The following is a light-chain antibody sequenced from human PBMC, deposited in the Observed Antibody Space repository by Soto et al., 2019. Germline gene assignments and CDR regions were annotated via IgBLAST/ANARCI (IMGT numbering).Light chain of an antibody. CDR1: QSIGNW. CDR3: QQYHTYYT. CDR2: DAS. Sequence: DIQMTQSPSTLSASVGDRVTITCRASQSIGNWLAWYQQKPGKAPKLLIYDASSLESGVPSRFSGSGSGTEFTLTISSQQPDDFATYYCQQYHTYYTFGQGTNLEIK. J-gene: IGKJ2*01. V-gene: IGKV1-5*01.